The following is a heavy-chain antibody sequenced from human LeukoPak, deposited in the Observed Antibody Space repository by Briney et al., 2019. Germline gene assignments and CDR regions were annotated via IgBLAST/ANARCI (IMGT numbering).Heavy chain of an antibody. D-gene: IGHD3-9*01. CDR3: AREGKYYDILTGYYP. Sequence: GGSLRLSCAASGFTFSSYWMHWVRQAPGKGLVWVSRINTDGSSTSYADSVKGRFTISRDNAKNTLYLQMNSLRAEDTAVYYCAREGKYYDILTGYYPWGQGTLVTVSS. CDR1: GFTFSSYW. CDR2: INTDGSST. V-gene: IGHV3-74*01. J-gene: IGHJ5*02.